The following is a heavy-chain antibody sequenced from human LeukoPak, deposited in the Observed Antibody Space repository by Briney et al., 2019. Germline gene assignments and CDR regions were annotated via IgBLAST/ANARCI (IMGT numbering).Heavy chain of an antibody. V-gene: IGHV5-51*01. CDR2: IYPGDSDT. CDR1: GYSFTSYW. J-gene: IGHJ4*02. CDR3: ARSSSWYKYYFDY. Sequence: KNGESLKISCKGSGYSFTSYWIGWVRQMPGKGLEWMGIIYPGDSDTRYSPSFQGRVTISADKSISTAYLQWSSLRASDTAMYYCARSSSWYKYYFDYWGQGTLVTVSS. D-gene: IGHD6-13*01.